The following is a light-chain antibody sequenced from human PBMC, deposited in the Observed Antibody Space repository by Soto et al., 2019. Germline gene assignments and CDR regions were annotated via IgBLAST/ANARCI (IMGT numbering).Light chain of an antibody. V-gene: IGLV2-11*01. CDR2: DVD. CDR1: RSDVGGYRF. Sequence: QSALTQSRSVSGSPGQSVTISCTGARSDVGGYRFVSWYQQHPDKAPKLMIYDVDKRPSGVPDRFSGSKSGNTASLTISGLQAEDEADYFRCSDAGGFTWVFGGGTKLTVL. CDR3: CSDAGGFTWV. J-gene: IGLJ3*02.